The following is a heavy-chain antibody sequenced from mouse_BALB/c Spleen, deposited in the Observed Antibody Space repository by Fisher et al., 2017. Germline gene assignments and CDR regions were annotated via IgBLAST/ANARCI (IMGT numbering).Heavy chain of an antibody. V-gene: IGHV1-26*01. CDR3: ARQLGLRYYAMDY. D-gene: IGHD3-1*01. Sequence: KFKGKATLTVDKSSSTAYMELRSLTSEDSAVYYCARQLGLRYYAMDYWGQGTSVTVSS. J-gene: IGHJ4*01.